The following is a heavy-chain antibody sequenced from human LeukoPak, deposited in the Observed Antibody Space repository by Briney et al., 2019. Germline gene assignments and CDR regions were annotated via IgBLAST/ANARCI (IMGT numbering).Heavy chain of an antibody. D-gene: IGHD2-2*01. CDR1: GFTFSSYS. Sequence: GGSLRLSCAASGFTFSSYSTSWVRQAPGKGLEWVSAISGSGGSTYYADSVKGRFAISRDNSKNTLYLQMNSLRAEDTAVYYCAKSWVSRSVWYFDLWGRGTLVTVSS. J-gene: IGHJ2*01. CDR2: ISGSGGST. V-gene: IGHV3-23*01. CDR3: AKSWVSRSVWYFDL.